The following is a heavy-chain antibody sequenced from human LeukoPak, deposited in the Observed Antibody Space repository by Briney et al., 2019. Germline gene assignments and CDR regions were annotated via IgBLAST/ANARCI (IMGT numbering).Heavy chain of an antibody. D-gene: IGHD6-13*01. Sequence: GGSLRLSCAASGFTFSTYGTHWVRQAPGKGLEWVAFIRNDGTIKYYADSVKGRFTISRDNSKNTLYLQMDSLRAEDTAVYYCAKTGSSSWGYFDYWGQGTLVTVSS. CDR1: GFTFSTYG. V-gene: IGHV3-30*02. J-gene: IGHJ4*02. CDR3: AKTGSSSWGYFDY. CDR2: IRNDGTIK.